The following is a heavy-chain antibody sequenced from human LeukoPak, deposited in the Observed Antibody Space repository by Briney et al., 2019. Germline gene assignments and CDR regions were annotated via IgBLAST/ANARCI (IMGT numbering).Heavy chain of an antibody. CDR1: GFTFSSYW. CDR2: ISSDGSST. Sequence: QPGGSLRLSCAASGFTFSSYWMHWVRQVPGKGLVWVSRISSDGSSTSYADSVKARFTISRDNAKNTLYLQMNSLRAEDTAVYYCARDLTMVRGLRSRGVDFWGQGTLVTVSS. CDR3: ARDLTMVRGLRSRGVDF. V-gene: IGHV3-74*01. J-gene: IGHJ4*02. D-gene: IGHD3-10*01.